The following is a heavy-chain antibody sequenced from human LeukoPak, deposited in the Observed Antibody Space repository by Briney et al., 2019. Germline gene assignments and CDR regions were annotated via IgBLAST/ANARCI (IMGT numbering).Heavy chain of an antibody. J-gene: IGHJ4*02. CDR3: ARDGGYEQYYFDY. CDR2: MNPNSDNT. V-gene: IGHV1-8*01. Sequence: GASVKVSCKASGYTFTSFDINWVRQATGQGLQWMGWMNPNSDNTAYAQKFQGRVSMTWNTSISTAYMELNSLRAEDTAVYYCARDGGYEQYYFDYWGQGTLVTVSS. D-gene: IGHD5-12*01. CDR1: GYTFTSFD.